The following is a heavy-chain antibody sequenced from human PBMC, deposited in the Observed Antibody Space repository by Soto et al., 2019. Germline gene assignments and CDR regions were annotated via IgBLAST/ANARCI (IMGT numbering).Heavy chain of an antibody. J-gene: IGHJ4*02. CDR2: ISDRGDRI. CDR3: AKHKDIQGFDY. V-gene: IGHV3-23*01. Sequence: PGGSLRLSCAASGFTFSSYAMSWVRQAPGKGLEWVSGISDRGDRIYYADSVKGRFTISRDNSKNTLYLQMNSLRAEDTAVYYCAKHKDIQGFDYWGQGTLVTVSS. D-gene: IGHD2-15*01. CDR1: GFTFSSYA.